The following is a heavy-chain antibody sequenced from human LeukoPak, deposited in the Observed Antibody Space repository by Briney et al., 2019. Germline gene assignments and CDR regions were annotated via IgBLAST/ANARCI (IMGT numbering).Heavy chain of an antibody. V-gene: IGHV1-69*05. D-gene: IGHD3-9*01. CDR3: ARGATYYDILTGFGWFDP. CDR1: GGTFSSYA. J-gene: IGHJ5*02. CDR2: IIPIFGTA. Sequence: SVKVSCKASGGTFSSYAISWVRQATGQGREWMGGIIPIFGTANYAQKFQDRVTIITDESTSTAYMELSSLRSEDTAVYYCARGATYYDILTGFGWFDPWGQGTLVTVSS.